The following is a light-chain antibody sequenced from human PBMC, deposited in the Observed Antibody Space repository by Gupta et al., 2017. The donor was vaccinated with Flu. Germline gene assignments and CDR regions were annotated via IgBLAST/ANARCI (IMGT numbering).Light chain of an antibody. V-gene: IGKV1-5*03. CDR3: QQYKSDSQWT. CDR1: QSISSW. J-gene: IGKJ1*01. Sequence: STLSASVGDRVTITCRATQSISSWLAWYQQKPGKAPNLLIYKASTLESGVPSRFSGSGSGTEFTLTIGSLQPDDFATYYCQQYKSDSQWTFGQGTKVEIK. CDR2: KAS.